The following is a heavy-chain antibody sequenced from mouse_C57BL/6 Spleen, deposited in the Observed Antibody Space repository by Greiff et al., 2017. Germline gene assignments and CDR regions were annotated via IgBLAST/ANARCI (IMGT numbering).Heavy chain of an antibody. D-gene: IGHD4-1*01. CDR3: ARELTGKDYAMDD. CDR1: GYTFTSYW. J-gene: IGHJ4*01. V-gene: IGHV1-69*01. CDR2: IDPSDSYT. Sequence: QVQLQQPGAELVMPGASVKLSCKASGYTFTSYWMHWVKQRPGQGLEWIGEIDPSDSYTNYNQKFKGKSTLTVDKSSSTAYMQLSSLTSEDSAVYYCARELTGKDYAMDDWGQGTSVTVSS.